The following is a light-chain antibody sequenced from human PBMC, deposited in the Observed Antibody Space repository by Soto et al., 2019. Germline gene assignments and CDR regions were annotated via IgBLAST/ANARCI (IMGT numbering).Light chain of an antibody. V-gene: IGKV3-20*01. CDR2: GAS. J-gene: IGKJ2*01. CDR3: PQYGSSPRT. CDR1: QSVSSSY. Sequence: EIVLTQSPGTLSLSPGERATLSCRASQSVSSSYLAWYQQKPGQAPRLLIYGASSRATGIPDRFSGSGSGTHFTLTISRLEPEDFAVYYCPQYGSSPRTFGQGTKLEIK.